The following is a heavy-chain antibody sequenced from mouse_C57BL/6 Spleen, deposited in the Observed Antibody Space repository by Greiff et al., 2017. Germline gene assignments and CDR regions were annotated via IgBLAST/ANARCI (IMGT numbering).Heavy chain of an antibody. CDR3: ARSDYGSPFDY. CDR1: GYTFTSYT. CDR2: INPSSGYT. Sequence: VQLVESGAELARPGASVKMSCKASGYTFTSYTMHWVKQRPGQGLEWIGYINPSSGYTKYNQKFKDKATLTADKSSSTAYMQLSSLTSEDSAVYYCARSDYGSPFDYWGQGTTLTVSS. V-gene: IGHV1-4*01. J-gene: IGHJ2*01. D-gene: IGHD1-1*01.